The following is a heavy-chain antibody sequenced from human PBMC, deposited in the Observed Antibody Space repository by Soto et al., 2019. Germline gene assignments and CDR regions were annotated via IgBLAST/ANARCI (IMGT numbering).Heavy chain of an antibody. D-gene: IGHD2-15*01. CDR2: FDPEDGET. Sequence: ASVKVSCKVSGYTLTELSMHWVRQAPGKGLEWMGGFDPEDGETIYAQKFQGRVTMTEDTSTDTAYMELSSLRSEDTAVYYYATGCGGSCYLYGMAVWGQGTTVTVAS. CDR1: GYTLTELS. CDR3: ATGCGGSCYLYGMAV. J-gene: IGHJ6*02. V-gene: IGHV1-24*01.